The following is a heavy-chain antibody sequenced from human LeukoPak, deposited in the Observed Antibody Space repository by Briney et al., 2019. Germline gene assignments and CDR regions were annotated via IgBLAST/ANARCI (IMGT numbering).Heavy chain of an antibody. J-gene: IGHJ4*02. CDR2: IWYDGSNG. Sequence: GGSLRLSCAASGFTFSNYGMHWVRQAPGKGLEWVAVIWYDGSNGYYADSVKGRFTISSDNAKNSLYLQMNSLRAEDTAVYYCARDATAVAGTMKDWGQGTLVTVSS. CDR3: ARDATAVAGTMKD. CDR1: GFTFSNYG. V-gene: IGHV3-33*01. D-gene: IGHD6-19*01.